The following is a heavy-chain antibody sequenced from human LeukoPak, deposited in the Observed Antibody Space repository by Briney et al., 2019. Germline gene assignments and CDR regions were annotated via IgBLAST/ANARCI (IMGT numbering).Heavy chain of an antibody. D-gene: IGHD1-26*01. CDR1: GFTFTSYN. V-gene: IGHV3-21*06. CDR3: ARDPYSGNYGAYYYYYMDV. Sequence: GGSLRLSCAASGFTFTSYNMNWVRQAPGKGLEWVSSITSSSSCIYYADSVKGRFTISRDNAKNSLYLQMDSLRVEDTAEYYCARDPYSGNYGAYYYYYMDVWGKGTTVTVSS. CDR2: ITSSSSCI. J-gene: IGHJ6*03.